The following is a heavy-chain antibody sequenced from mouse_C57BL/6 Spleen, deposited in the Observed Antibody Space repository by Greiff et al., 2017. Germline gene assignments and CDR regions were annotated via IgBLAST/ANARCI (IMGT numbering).Heavy chain of an antibody. CDR1: GYSFTDYN. D-gene: IGHD1-1*01. V-gene: IGHV1-39*01. CDR2: INPNYGTT. J-gene: IGHJ4*01. CDR3: ASITTVVPYYAMDY. Sequence: EVQLQQSGPELVKPGASVKISCKASGYSFTDYNMNWVKQSNGKSLEWIGVINPNYGTTSYNQKFKGKATLTVDQSSSTAYMQLNSLTSEDSAVYYCASITTVVPYYAMDYWGQGTSVTVSS.